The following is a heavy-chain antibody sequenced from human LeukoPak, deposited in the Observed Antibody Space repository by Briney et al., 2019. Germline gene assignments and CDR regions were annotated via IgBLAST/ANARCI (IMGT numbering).Heavy chain of an antibody. V-gene: IGHV3-30*04. CDR3: TLTTFGVVYYFDY. Sequence: PGRSLRLSCATSGFTFSSYAMHWVRRAPGKGLEWVALISYDGINQYYADSVKGRLIISRDNSKNTLYLQLNSLRLEDTAVYYCTLTTFGVVYYFDYWGQGTLVTVSS. CDR2: ISYDGINQ. CDR1: GFTFSSYA. D-gene: IGHD1/OR15-1a*01. J-gene: IGHJ4*02.